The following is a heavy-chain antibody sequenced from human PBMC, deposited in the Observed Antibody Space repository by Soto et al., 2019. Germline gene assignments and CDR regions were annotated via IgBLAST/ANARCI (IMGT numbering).Heavy chain of an antibody. CDR1: GYTFTGYY. V-gene: IGHV1-2*04. Sequence: EASVKVSCTASGYTFTGYYMHWVRQAPGQGLEWMGWINPNSGGTNYAQKFQGWVTMTRDTSISTAYMELSRLRSDDTAVYYCAREAGDLWFGGPTPYYYYYMDVWGKGTTVTVSS. CDR3: AREAGDLWFGGPTPYYYYYMDV. CDR2: INPNSGGT. D-gene: IGHD3-10*01. J-gene: IGHJ6*03.